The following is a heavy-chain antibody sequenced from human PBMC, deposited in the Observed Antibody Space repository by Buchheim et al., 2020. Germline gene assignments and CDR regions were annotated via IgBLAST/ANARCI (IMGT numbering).Heavy chain of an antibody. CDR2: IVGSGGST. J-gene: IGHJ4*02. Sequence: EVQLLESGGGLVQPGGSLRLSCAASGFTFRTYAMSWVRQAPGKGLEWVSTIVGSGGSTFYADSVKGRFTISSDNSRNTLYLQMNSLRAEDTAVYYCARRAFGSSPLYYFDSWGLGTL. D-gene: IGHD6-13*01. CDR1: GFTFRTYA. V-gene: IGHV3-23*01. CDR3: ARRAFGSSPLYYFDS.